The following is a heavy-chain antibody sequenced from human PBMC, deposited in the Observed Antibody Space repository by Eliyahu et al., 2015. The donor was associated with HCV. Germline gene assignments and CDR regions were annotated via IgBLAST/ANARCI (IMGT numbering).Heavy chain of an antibody. V-gene: IGHV4-34*01. CDR2: INHRGST. Sequence: QVQLQQWGAGLLKPSETLSLTCAVYGGSFXGYYWSWIRQPPGKGLEWIGEINHRGSTHYNPSLKSRVTISVDTSKNQFSLKLSSVTAADTAVYYCARGGARGYSVARYYCGMDVWGKGTTVTVSS. J-gene: IGHJ6*04. CDR1: GGSFXGYY. CDR3: ARGGARGYSVARYYCGMDV. D-gene: IGHD5/OR15-5a*01.